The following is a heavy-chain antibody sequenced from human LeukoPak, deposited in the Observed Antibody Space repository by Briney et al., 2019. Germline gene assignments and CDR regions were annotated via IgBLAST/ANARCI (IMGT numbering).Heavy chain of an antibody. D-gene: IGHD6-6*01. CDR1: GFTLSGHG. CDR2: IRQDGSEK. V-gene: IGHV3-7*01. Sequence: GGSLRLSCAASGFTLSGHGMSWARQAPGKGLEWVASIRQDGSEKHYVDSVEGRFTISRDNAKNSLHLQMNSLRAEDTAVYYCAKGSSRPPNAFDIWGQGTLVTVSS. J-gene: IGHJ3*02. CDR3: AKGSSRPPNAFDI.